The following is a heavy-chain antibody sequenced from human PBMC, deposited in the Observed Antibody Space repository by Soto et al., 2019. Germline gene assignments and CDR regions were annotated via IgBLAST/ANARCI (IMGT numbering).Heavy chain of an antibody. J-gene: IGHJ4*02. V-gene: IGHV1-69*02. D-gene: IGHD3-22*01. CDR2: IIPILGIA. Sequence: QVQLVQSGAEVKKPGSSVKVSCKASGGTFSSYTISWVRQAPGQGLEWMGRIIPILGIANYAQKFQGRVTITADKSTSTAYMELSSLRSEDTAVYYCAGGYYDSSGYYTFRYWGQGTLATVS. CDR3: AGGYYDSSGYYTFRY. CDR1: GGTFSSYT.